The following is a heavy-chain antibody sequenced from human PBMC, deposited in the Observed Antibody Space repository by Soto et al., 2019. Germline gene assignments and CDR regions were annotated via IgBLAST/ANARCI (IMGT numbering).Heavy chain of an antibody. CDR3: AKVADQYFDY. Sequence: GGSLRLSCAASGFTFGSYVMRWVRQAPEKGLEWVSSITGSGDNTYYADSVKGRFTISRDNFKNTLYLQMNSLRAEDTAVYYCAKVADQYFDYWGQGALVTVSS. CDR2: ITGSGDNT. J-gene: IGHJ4*02. CDR1: GFTFGSYV. V-gene: IGHV3-23*01.